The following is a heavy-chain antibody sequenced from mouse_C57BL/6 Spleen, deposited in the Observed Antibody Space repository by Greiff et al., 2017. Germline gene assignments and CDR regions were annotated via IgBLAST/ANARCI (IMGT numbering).Heavy chain of an antibody. CDR3: ARSGIYYGSSGDWYFDV. D-gene: IGHD1-1*01. Sequence: QVQLKESGPELVKPGASVKISCKASGYAFSSSWMNWVKQRPGKGLEWIGRIYPGDGDTNYNGKFKGKATLTADKSSSTAYMQLSSLTSEDSAVYFCARSGIYYGSSGDWYFDVWGTGTTGTVSS. J-gene: IGHJ1*03. V-gene: IGHV1-82*01. CDR2: IYPGDGDT. CDR1: GYAFSSSW.